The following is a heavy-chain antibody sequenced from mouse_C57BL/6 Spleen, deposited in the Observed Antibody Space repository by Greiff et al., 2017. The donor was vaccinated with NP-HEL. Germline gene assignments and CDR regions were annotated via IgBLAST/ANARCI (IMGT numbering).Heavy chain of an antibody. D-gene: IGHD1-1*01. Sequence: EVQLQQSGPVLVKPGASVKMSCKASGYTFTDYYMNWVKQSHGKSLEWIGVINPYNGGTSYNQKFKGKATLTVDKSSSTAYMELNSLTSEDSAVYYCARLDYYGSSYVNWYFDVWGTGTTVTVSS. CDR1: GYTFTDYY. V-gene: IGHV1-19*01. CDR2: INPYNGGT. J-gene: IGHJ1*03. CDR3: ARLDYYGSSYVNWYFDV.